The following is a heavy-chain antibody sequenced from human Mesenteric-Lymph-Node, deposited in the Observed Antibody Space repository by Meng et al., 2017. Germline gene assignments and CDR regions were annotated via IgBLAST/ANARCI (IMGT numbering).Heavy chain of an antibody. CDR2: IHTDPGNP. CDR1: GYTFTQNG. Sequence: QVQLVKSGSELKKAGASVKISCKASGYTFTQNGMNWVRQAPGQGLEWIGWIHTDPGNPTYAQGFTGRFVFSLDTSVSTAYLQISSLKTEDTAVYYCAREPQRFDYWGQGTLVTVSS. J-gene: IGHJ4*02. V-gene: IGHV7-4-1*02. CDR3: AREPQRFDY.